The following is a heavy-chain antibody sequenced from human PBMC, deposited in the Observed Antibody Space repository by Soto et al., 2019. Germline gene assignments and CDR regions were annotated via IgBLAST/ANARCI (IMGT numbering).Heavy chain of an antibody. CDR1: GLNFEKCS. J-gene: IGHJ4*01. D-gene: IGHD3-10*01. CDR2: ISPASTYI. Sequence: PGGSLRLSCTASGLNFEKCSFNWVRQPPGKGPEWLASISPASTYIRYADSVKGRFTISRDNAKNSVYLQMDSLRTEDTAVYYCARDSGYGAGNSVNHYIDYWGHGTLVTVSS. V-gene: IGHV3-21*06. CDR3: ARDSGYGAGNSVNHYIDY.